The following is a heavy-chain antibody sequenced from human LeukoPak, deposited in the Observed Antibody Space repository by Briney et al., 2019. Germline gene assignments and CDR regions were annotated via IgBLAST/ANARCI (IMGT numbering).Heavy chain of an antibody. J-gene: IGHJ6*02. Sequence: GGSLRLSCAASGFTVSSNYMSWVRQAPGKGLEWVSVIYSGGSTYYADSVKGRFTISRDNSKKTLYLQMNSLRAEDTAAYYCAREDYGDYGYYYGMDVWGQGTTVTVSS. CDR2: IYSGGST. CDR3: AREDYGDYGYYYGMDV. D-gene: IGHD4-17*01. V-gene: IGHV3-66*02. CDR1: GFTVSSNY.